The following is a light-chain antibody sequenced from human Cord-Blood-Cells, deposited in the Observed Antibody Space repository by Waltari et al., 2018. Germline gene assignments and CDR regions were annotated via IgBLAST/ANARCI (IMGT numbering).Light chain of an antibody. CDR3: QQYYSTPWT. CDR1: QSVLYSSNNKNY. CDR2: WAS. V-gene: IGKV4-1*01. J-gene: IGKJ1*01. Sequence: DIVMTQSPDSLAVSLGERATINCKSSQSVLYSSNNKNYLAWYQQKPGKPPKLLIYWASTRESVVPDRFSGSGSGTYFTLTISSLQAEDVAVYYCQQYYSTPWTFGQGTKVEIK.